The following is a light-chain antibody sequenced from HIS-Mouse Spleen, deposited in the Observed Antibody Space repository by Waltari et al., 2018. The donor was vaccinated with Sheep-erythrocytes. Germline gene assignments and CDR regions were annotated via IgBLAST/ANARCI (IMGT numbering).Light chain of an antibody. CDR2: RNN. CDR1: SSNIGSNY. CDR3: AAWDDSLSGWV. Sequence: QSVLTQPPSASGTPGQRVTISCSGSSSNIGSNYVYWYQQRPGTAPKLLIDRNNQLPSGVPDRFSGSKSGTSASLAISGLRSEDEADYYCAAWDDSLSGWVFGGGTKLTVL. J-gene: IGLJ3*02. V-gene: IGLV1-47*01.